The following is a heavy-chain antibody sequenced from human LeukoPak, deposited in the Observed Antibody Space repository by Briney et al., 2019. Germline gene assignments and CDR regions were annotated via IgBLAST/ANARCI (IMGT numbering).Heavy chain of an antibody. J-gene: IGHJ3*02. D-gene: IGHD3-22*01. Sequence: SGTLSLTCAVLGGSISSINWWSWVRQPPGKGRGWIGEIYHSGSTNYNPSLKSRVTISVDKSKNQFSLKLSSVTAADTAVYYCARADYYDSSGLADNDAFDIWGQGTMVTVSS. V-gene: IGHV4-4*02. CDR3: ARADYYDSSGLADNDAFDI. CDR2: IYHSGST. CDR1: GGSISSINW.